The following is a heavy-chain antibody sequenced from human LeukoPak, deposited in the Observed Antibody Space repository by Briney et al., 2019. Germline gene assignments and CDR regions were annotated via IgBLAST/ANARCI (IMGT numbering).Heavy chain of an antibody. CDR3: ARAYYDILTGYYKDLGY. CDR1: GYTFTSYY. CDR2: ISAYNGNK. D-gene: IGHD3-9*01. Sequence: ASVKVSCKASGYTFTSYYMHWVRQAPGQGLEGVGWISAYNGNKNYAQKLQGRVTMATDTSTSTAYMELRRLRSDDTAVYYCARAYYDILTGYYKDLGYWGQGTLVTVSS. V-gene: IGHV1-18*04. J-gene: IGHJ4*02.